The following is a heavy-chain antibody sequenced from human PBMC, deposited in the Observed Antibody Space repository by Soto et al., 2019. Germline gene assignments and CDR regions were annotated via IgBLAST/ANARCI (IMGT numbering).Heavy chain of an antibody. CDR3: ALLRFLEWLGYYYGMDV. J-gene: IGHJ6*02. D-gene: IGHD3-3*01. CDR2: ISGSGGST. Sequence: GGSLRLSCAASGFTFSSYAMSWVHQAPGKGLEWVSAISGSGGSTYYADSVKGRFTISRDNSKNTLYLQMNSLRAEDTAVYYCALLRFLEWLGYYYGMDVWGQGTTVTVSS. V-gene: IGHV3-23*01. CDR1: GFTFSSYA.